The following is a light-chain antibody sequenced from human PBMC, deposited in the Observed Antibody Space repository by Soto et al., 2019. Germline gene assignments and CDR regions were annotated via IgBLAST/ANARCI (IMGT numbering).Light chain of an antibody. V-gene: IGLV2-14*01. CDR1: SSDVGDYKS. CDR2: EVS. J-gene: IGLJ2*01. CDR3: SSYINTNTLV. Sequence: QLVLTQPASVSGSPGQSIAISCTGTSSDVGDYKSVSWYQQHPGKVPKLVIFEVSNRPSGVSNRFSGSKSGNTASLTISGLQAEDEADYYCSSYINTNTLVFGGGTKLTVL.